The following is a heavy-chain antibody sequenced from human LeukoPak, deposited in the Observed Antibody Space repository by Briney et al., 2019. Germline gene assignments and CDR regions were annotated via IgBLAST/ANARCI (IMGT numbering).Heavy chain of an antibody. D-gene: IGHD3-22*01. Sequence: GGSLRLSCAASGFTFSTYSMSWVRQAPGKGLEWVSTIRGSGGNTSYADSVKGRFTISRANSKNTLYLQLNSLRAEDTAVYYCAKAWAGGRIDTSGYSFENWGQGTLVTVSS. J-gene: IGHJ4*02. CDR3: AKAWAGGRIDTSGYSFEN. CDR1: GFTFSTYS. CDR2: IRGSGGNT. V-gene: IGHV3-23*01.